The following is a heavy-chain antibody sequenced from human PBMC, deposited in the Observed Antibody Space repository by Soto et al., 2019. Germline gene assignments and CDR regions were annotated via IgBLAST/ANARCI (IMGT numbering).Heavy chain of an antibody. Sequence: GGSLRLSCAASGFTFSSYSMNWVRQAPGKGLEWVSSISSSSSYIYYADSVKGRFTISRDNAKNSLYLQMNSLRAEDTAVYYCARDHHYCGGDCSYYYYYGMDVWGQGATVTVSS. CDR2: ISSSSSYI. V-gene: IGHV3-21*01. CDR1: GFTFSSYS. J-gene: IGHJ6*02. D-gene: IGHD2-21*02. CDR3: ARDHHYCGGDCSYYYYYGMDV.